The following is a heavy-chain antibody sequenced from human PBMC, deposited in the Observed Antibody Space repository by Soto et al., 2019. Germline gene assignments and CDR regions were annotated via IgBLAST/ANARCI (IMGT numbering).Heavy chain of an antibody. J-gene: IGHJ4*02. CDR3: ARGSRVGYSYGKLAY. CDR1: GYTFTSYG. Sequence: GASGKVSCKTSGYTFTSYGISWVRQAPGQGLEWMGWISAYNGNTNYAQKLQGRVTMTTDTSTSTAYMELRSLRSDDTAVYYCARGSRVGYSYGKLAYWGQGTLVTVSS. V-gene: IGHV1-18*01. D-gene: IGHD5-18*01. CDR2: ISAYNGNT.